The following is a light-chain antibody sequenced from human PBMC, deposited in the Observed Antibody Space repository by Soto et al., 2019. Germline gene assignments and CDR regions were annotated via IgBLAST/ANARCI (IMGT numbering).Light chain of an antibody. V-gene: IGKV3-15*01. CDR1: QSVSSN. J-gene: IGKJ2*01. CDR3: QQYNNWPPYT. Sequence: EIEMTQSPATLSVSPGERATLSCRASQSVSSNLAWYQQKPGQAPRLLIYGASTRASGTPARFSGSGSGTEFTLTIGSLQSEDFAVYYCQQYNNWPPYTFGQGTKLEI. CDR2: GAS.